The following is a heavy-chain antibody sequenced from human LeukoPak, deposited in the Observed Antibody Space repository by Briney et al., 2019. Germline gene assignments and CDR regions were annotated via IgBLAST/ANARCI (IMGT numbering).Heavy chain of an antibody. CDR3: ARQSYSSGPNH. CDR1: GYSFTSYW. Sequence: RGESLKISCKGSGYSFTSYWIGWVRQMPGKGLEWMGIIYPGDSDTRYSPSFQGQVTISADKSLSTAYLQWSSPKASDTAMYYCARQSYSSGPNHWGQGTLVTVSS. D-gene: IGHD6-19*01. J-gene: IGHJ5*02. CDR2: IYPGDSDT. V-gene: IGHV5-51*01.